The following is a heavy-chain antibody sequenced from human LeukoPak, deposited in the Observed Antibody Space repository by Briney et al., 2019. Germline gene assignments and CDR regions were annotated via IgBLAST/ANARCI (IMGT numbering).Heavy chain of an antibody. Sequence: SETLSLTCTVSGGSISSSSYYWGWIRQPPGKGLEWIGSIYYSGSTYYNPSLKSRVTISVDTSKNQFSLKLSSVTAADTAVYYCARRSGSPVWGIFYFDYWGQGTLVTVSS. CDR3: ARRSGSPVWGIFYFDY. CDR2: IYYSGST. J-gene: IGHJ4*02. D-gene: IGHD3-22*01. V-gene: IGHV4-39*01. CDR1: GGSISSSSYY.